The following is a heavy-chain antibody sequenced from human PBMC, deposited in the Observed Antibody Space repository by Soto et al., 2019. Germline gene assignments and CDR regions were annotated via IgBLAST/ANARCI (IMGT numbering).Heavy chain of an antibody. CDR3: AVGRVAATPYHYYSGMDV. CDR1: GFTFNRYA. V-gene: IGHV3-23*01. CDR2: ISGGVDST. D-gene: IGHD6-13*01. Sequence: GGSLRLSCAASGFTFNRYAFHWVRQAPGKGLEWVSAISGGVDSTFYADSVKGRFTISRDHSKNIQYLQMNNLRAEDTAIYYCAVGRVAATPYHYYSGMDVWGQGTTVTVSS. J-gene: IGHJ6*02.